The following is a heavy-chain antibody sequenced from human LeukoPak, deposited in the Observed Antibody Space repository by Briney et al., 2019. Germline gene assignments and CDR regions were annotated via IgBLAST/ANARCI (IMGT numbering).Heavy chain of an antibody. CDR3: ARGSSHAEYFQH. V-gene: IGHV1-69*04. CDR2: IIPILGIA. D-gene: IGHD6-13*01. CDR1: GGTFISYA. J-gene: IGHJ1*01. Sequence: SVKVSCKASGGTFISYAISWVRQAPGQGLEWMGRIIPILGIANYAQKFQGRVTITAGKSTSTAYMELSSLRSEDTAVYYCARGSSHAEYFQHWGQGTLVTVSS.